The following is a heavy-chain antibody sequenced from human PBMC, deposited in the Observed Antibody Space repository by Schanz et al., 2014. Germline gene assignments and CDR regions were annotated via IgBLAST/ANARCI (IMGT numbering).Heavy chain of an antibody. V-gene: IGHV3-23*04. J-gene: IGHJ4*02. Sequence: EVQLVESGGVVVQPGGSLRLSCVASGFTFSSYAMSWVRQAPGKGLEWVSGISGSGASTYYADSVKGRFTISRDNSKNTLYLQINNLRAEDTAVYYCAYYDVLTGFDYWGQGTQVTVSS. D-gene: IGHD3-9*01. CDR3: AYYDVLTGFDY. CDR2: ISGSGAST. CDR1: GFTFSSYA.